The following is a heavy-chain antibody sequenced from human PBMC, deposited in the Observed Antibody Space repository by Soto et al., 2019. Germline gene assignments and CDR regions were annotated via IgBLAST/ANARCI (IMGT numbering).Heavy chain of an antibody. CDR3: ARVGRGIAAAATGDYGMDV. V-gene: IGHV6-1*01. Sequence: QSQTLSLTCAISGDSVSSNSAAWNWIRQSPSRGLEWLGRTYYRSKWYNDYAVSVKSRITINPDTSKNQFSLQLNSVTPEDTAVYYCARVGRGIAAAATGDYGMDVWGQGTTVTVSS. CDR2: TYYRSKWYN. J-gene: IGHJ6*02. CDR1: GDSVSSNSAA. D-gene: IGHD6-13*01.